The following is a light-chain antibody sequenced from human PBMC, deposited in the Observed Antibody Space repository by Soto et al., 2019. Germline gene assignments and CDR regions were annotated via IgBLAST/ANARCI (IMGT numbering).Light chain of an antibody. CDR3: QQSDSTPT. J-gene: IGKJ2*01. V-gene: IGKV1-39*01. Sequence: DIQMTQSPSSLSASICDRVTITVRPRQRISSYLNWYQQTPGKAPKLLIYAASSLQSGVPSRFSGSGSGTDFTLTISNLQPEDFATYYCQQSDSTPTVGQGTKVDI. CDR1: QRISSY. CDR2: AAS.